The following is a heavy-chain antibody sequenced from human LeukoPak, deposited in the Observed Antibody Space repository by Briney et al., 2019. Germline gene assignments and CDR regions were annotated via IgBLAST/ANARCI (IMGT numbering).Heavy chain of an antibody. Sequence: SVKVSCKASGGTFSSYAISWVRQAPGQGLEWMGRIIPILGIANYAQKFQGRVTITADKSTSTAYMELSSLRSEDMVVYSCVREGVVLRYFDWLLALDLVLYYFDYWGQGTLVTVSS. J-gene: IGHJ4*02. CDR1: GGTFSSYA. D-gene: IGHD3-9*01. V-gene: IGHV1-69*04. CDR2: IIPILGIA. CDR3: VREGVVLRYFDWLLALDLVLYYFDY.